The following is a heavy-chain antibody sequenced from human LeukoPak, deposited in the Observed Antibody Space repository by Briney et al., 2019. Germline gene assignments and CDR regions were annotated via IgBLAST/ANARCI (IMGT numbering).Heavy chain of an antibody. D-gene: IGHD3-22*01. CDR2: IYYSGST. V-gene: IGHV4-30-4*01. CDR1: GGSISSGDYY. Sequence: SQTLSLTCTVSGGSISSGDYYWSWIRQPPGKALEWIGYIYYSGSTYYNPSLKSRVTISVDTSKNQLSLKLSSVTAADPAVYYCASSFYYDSSETGNWFGPWGQGTLVTVSS. CDR3: ASSFYYDSSETGNWFGP. J-gene: IGHJ5*02.